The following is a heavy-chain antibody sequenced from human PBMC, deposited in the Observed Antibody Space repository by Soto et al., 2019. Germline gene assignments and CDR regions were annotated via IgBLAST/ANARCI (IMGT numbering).Heavy chain of an antibody. J-gene: IGHJ4*02. CDR3: ARNDGDYVWYFDY. V-gene: IGHV4-31*03. CDR2: IYYSGST. CDR1: GGSISSGGYY. D-gene: IGHD4-17*01. Sequence: QVQLQESGPGLVKPSQTLSLTCTVSGGSISSGGYYWSWIRQHPGKGLEWLGYIYYSGSTYYNPDLKSRVTISVDTSKNQFSLKLSSVPAADTAVYYCARNDGDYVWYFDYWGQGTLVTVSS.